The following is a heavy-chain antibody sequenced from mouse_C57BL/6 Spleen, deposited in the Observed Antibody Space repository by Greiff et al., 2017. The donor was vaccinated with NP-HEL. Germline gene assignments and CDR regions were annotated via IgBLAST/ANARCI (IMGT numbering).Heavy chain of an antibody. D-gene: IGHD1-1*01. Sequence: VQLQQSGAELVKPGASVKLSCKASGYTFTEYTIHWVKQRSGQGLEWIGWFYPGSGSIKYNEKFKDKATLTADKSSSTVYMELSRLTSEDSAVYFCARHEAGLYYYGSSYFDYWGQGTTLTVSS. CDR3: ARHEAGLYYYGSSYFDY. CDR2: FYPGSGSI. CDR1: GYTFTEYT. V-gene: IGHV1-62-2*01. J-gene: IGHJ2*01.